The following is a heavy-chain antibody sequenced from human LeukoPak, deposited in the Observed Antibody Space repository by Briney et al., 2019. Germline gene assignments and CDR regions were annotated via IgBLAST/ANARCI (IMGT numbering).Heavy chain of an antibody. J-gene: IGHJ5*02. Sequence: GASVKVSCKASGYAFTNFGISWVRQAPGQGLKWMGWISPYNGNTDYPQKVRGRVTMTTDTSTSTAYMELRSLRSDDTAVYYCARGGVGHCSGGSCPTSWFDPWGQGTLVTVSS. D-gene: IGHD2-15*01. V-gene: IGHV1-18*01. CDR3: ARGGVGHCSGGSCPTSWFDP. CDR1: GYAFTNFG. CDR2: ISPYNGNT.